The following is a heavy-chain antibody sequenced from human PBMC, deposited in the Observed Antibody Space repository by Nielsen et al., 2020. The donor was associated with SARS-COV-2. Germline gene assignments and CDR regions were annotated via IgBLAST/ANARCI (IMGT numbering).Heavy chain of an antibody. CDR3: ARGVAVAGTDY. D-gene: IGHD6-19*01. J-gene: IGHJ4*02. V-gene: IGHV4-4*02. CDR1: GGSISSSNW. Sequence: SETLSLTCAVSGGSISSSNWWSWVRQPPGKGLEWIGEIYHSGSTNYNPSLKSRVTISVDTSKNQFSLKLSSVTAADTAVYYCARGVAVAGTDYWGQGTLVTVSS. CDR2: IYHSGST.